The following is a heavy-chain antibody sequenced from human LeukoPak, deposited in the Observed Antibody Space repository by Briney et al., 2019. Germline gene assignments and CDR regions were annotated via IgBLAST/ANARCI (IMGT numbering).Heavy chain of an antibody. CDR3: ARVGCSGGSCYPYY. CDR2: IYYSGST. V-gene: IGHV4-30-4*01. D-gene: IGHD2-15*01. Sequence: SQTLSLTCTVSGGSISSGDYYWSWIRQPPGTGLEWIGYIYYSGSTYYNPSLKSRVTISVDTSKNQFSLKLSSVTAADTAVYYCARVGCSGGSCYPYYWGQGTLVTVSS. J-gene: IGHJ4*02. CDR1: GGSISSGDYY.